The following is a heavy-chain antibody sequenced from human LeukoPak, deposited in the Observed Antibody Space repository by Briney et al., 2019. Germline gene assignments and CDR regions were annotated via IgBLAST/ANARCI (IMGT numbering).Heavy chain of an antibody. Sequence: GASVKVSCKASGYTFTGYYMHWVRQAPGQGVEWMGRINPNSGDTNYAQKFQGRVTMTRDTSISTAYMELSRLRSDDTAVYYCARGGSYNFDYWGQGTLVTISS. CDR1: GYTFTGYY. CDR3: ARGGSYNFDY. D-gene: IGHD1-26*01. CDR2: INPNSGDT. J-gene: IGHJ4*02. V-gene: IGHV1-2*06.